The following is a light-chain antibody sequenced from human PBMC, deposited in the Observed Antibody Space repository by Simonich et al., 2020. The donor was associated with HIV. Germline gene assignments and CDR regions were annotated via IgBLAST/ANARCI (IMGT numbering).Light chain of an antibody. V-gene: IGLV2-14*02. J-gene: IGLJ1*01. CDR2: EVI. CDR1: RSDVGSYNL. CDR3: SSYTSSSTYV. Sequence: QSALTQPASVSGSPGQSITISCTGTRSDVGSYNLVSWYQQHPGKAPKLLIYEVIKRPSGVSNRFSGSKSGNTASLTISGLQAEDEADYYCSSYTSSSTYVFGTGTKVTVL.